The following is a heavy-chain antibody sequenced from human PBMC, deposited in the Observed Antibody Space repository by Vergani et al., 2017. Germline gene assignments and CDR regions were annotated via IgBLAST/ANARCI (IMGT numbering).Heavy chain of an antibody. CDR1: GGTFSSYA. CDR3: ARPEGYYGAGSSFDY. V-gene: IGHV1-69*04. J-gene: IGHJ4*02. Sequence: QVQLVQSGAEVKKPGASVKVSCKASGGTFSSYAISWVRQAPGQGLEWMGRIIPILGIANYAQKFQGRVTITADKSTSTAYMELSSLRSEDTAVYYCARPEGYYGAGSSFDYWGQGTLVTVSS. CDR2: IIPILGIA. D-gene: IGHD3-10*01.